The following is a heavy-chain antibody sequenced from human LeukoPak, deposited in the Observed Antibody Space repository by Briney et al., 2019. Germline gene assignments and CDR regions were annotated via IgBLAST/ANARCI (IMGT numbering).Heavy chain of an antibody. V-gene: IGHV3-7*01. J-gene: IGHJ6*02. CDR1: PFTSSGHW. CDR2: IKEDGSEQ. CDR3: ARNSFAELMLLGSAYGMDV. Sequence: GGSLRLSCVASPFTSSGHWMSWVRQAPGKGLEWVANIKEDGSEQYYLDSVKGRFTISRDNAKNSFHLQINSLRVEDTAVYYCARNSFAELMLLGSAYGMDVWGQGTTVIVSS. D-gene: IGHD2-8*01.